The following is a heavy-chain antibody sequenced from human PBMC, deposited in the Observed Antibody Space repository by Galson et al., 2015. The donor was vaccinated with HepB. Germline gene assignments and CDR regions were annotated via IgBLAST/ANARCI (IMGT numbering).Heavy chain of an antibody. V-gene: IGHV3-15*05. CDR2: FKSKVDGGTT. Sequence: SLRLSCAASGLSFSNAWMTWVRQAPGKGLEWVGRFKSKVDGGTTDYAASVRGRFVISKDDSKNTLYLQMNSLRVDDTGTYYCARGFRAWGQGIPVTVSS. J-gene: IGHJ5*02. CDR3: ARGFRA. CDR1: GLSFSNAW.